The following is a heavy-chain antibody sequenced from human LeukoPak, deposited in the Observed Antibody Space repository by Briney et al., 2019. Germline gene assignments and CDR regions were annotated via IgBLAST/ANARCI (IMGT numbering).Heavy chain of an antibody. Sequence: SETLSLTCTVSGYSISSGYYWGWIRQPPGKGLEWIGSIYHSGSTYYNPSLKSRVTISVDTSKNQFSLKLSSVTAADTAVYYCAREDSQADYWGQGTLVTVSS. CDR1: GYSISSGYY. J-gene: IGHJ4*02. V-gene: IGHV4-38-2*02. D-gene: IGHD5-18*01. CDR2: IYHSGST. CDR3: AREDSQADY.